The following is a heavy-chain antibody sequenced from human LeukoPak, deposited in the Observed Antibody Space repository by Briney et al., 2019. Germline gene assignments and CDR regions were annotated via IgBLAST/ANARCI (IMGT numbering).Heavy chain of an antibody. J-gene: IGHJ4*02. CDR2: ISGSGGST. CDR3: ARERGRKVAAAGFDY. V-gene: IGHV3-23*01. Sequence: GGSLRLSCAASGFTFSSYGMSWVRQAPGKGLEWVSAISGSGGSTYYAHSVKGRFIISRDNSKNSLYLQMNSLRAEDTAVYYCARERGRKVAAAGFDYWGQGTLVTVSS. D-gene: IGHD6-13*01. CDR1: GFTFSSYG.